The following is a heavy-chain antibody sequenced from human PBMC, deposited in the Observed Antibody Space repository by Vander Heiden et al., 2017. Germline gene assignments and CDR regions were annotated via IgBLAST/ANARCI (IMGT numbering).Heavy chain of an antibody. J-gene: IGHJ6*02. CDR3: GRGECLEWLYGMDV. CDR2: IYHSGST. Sequence: QLQLQESGSGLVKPSQTLSLTCAVSGGSISSGGYSWSWIRPPPGKGLEWIGYIYHSGSTYYNPSLKSRVTISVDRSKNQFSLKLSSLTAADTAVYYCGRGECLEWLYGMDVWGHGTTVTDSS. CDR1: GGSISSGGYS. D-gene: IGHD3-3*01. V-gene: IGHV4-30-2*01.